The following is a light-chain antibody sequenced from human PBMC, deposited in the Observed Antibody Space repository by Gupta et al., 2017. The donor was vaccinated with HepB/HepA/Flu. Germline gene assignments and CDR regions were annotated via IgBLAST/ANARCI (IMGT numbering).Light chain of an antibody. Sequence: EMVLTQSPCTLSLSPGESATLSCRTSQSVSSSYLAWYQQKPGQAPRLLIYVASSRATGIPDRFSGSGSGTDFTLTLSSLEPEDFAVYYCPPWGTFGPGTKVDIK. CDR3: PPWGT. CDR2: VAS. V-gene: IGKV3-20*01. CDR1: QSVSSSY. J-gene: IGKJ3*01.